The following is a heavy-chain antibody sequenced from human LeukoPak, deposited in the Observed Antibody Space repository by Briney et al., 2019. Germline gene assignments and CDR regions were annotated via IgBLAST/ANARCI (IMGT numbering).Heavy chain of an antibody. CDR3: ARDPVFYDSSGYPEYFQH. CDR1: GFTFSSYA. Sequence: GGSLRLSCAASGFTFSSYAMHWVRQAPGKGLEWVAVISYDGSNKYYADSVKGRFTISRDNSKNTLYLQMNSLRAEDTAVYYCARDPVFYDSSGYPEYFQHWGQGTLVTVSS. D-gene: IGHD3-22*01. J-gene: IGHJ1*01. V-gene: IGHV3-30*04. CDR2: ISYDGSNK.